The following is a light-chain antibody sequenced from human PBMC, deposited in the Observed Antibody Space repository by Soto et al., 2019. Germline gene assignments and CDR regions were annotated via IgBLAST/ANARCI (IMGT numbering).Light chain of an antibody. Sequence: AIQLTQSPSSLSASVGDRVTNPCRASQGISSYLAWYQQKPGKAPKLLIYDASALPRGVPSRFSGSGSGTDFTLTISSLQPEDVATYYCQQYSTYPLTFGGGTKVDIK. V-gene: IGKV1-13*02. J-gene: IGKJ4*01. CDR3: QQYSTYPLT. CDR2: DAS. CDR1: QGISSY.